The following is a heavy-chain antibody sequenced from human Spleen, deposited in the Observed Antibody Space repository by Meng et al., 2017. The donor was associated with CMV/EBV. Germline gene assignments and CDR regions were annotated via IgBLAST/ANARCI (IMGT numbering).Heavy chain of an antibody. V-gene: IGHV3-21*01. CDR2: ISGSSDYI. CDR3: ARDTGTTIDY. D-gene: IGHD1-7*01. Sequence: GGSLRLSCAASGFTFSSHYMSWVRQAPGKGLEWVSSISGSSDYIYYADSMKGRFAISRDNAKKSLYLQMNSLRAEDTAVYYCARDTGTTIDYWGQGTLVTVSS. CDR1: GFTFSSHY. J-gene: IGHJ4*02.